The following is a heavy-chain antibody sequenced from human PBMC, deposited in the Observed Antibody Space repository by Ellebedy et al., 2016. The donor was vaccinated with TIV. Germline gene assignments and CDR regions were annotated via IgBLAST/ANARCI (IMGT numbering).Heavy chain of an antibody. CDR3: AKVGGKWWNFDY. V-gene: IGHV3-23*01. J-gene: IGHJ4*02. Sequence: GESLKISCAASGFTFSSYAMSWVRQAPGKGLEWVSAISGSGGSTYYADSVKGRFTISRDNSKNTLYLQMNSLRAEDTAVYYCAKVGGKWWNFDYWGQGTLVTVSS. D-gene: IGHD2-15*01. CDR1: GFTFSSYA. CDR2: ISGSGGST.